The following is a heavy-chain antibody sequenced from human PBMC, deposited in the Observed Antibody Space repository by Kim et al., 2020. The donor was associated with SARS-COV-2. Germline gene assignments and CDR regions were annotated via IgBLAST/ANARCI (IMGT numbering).Heavy chain of an antibody. J-gene: IGHJ3*02. CDR3: ARSLGAGPSTIFGVVIIPDAFDI. Sequence: SETLSLTCTVSGGSISSSSYYWGWIRQPPGKGLEWIGSIYYSGSTYYNPSLKSRVTISVDTSKNQFFLKLSSVTAADTAVYYCARSLGAGPSTIFGVVIIPDAFDIWGQGKIVNVSS. V-gene: IGHV4-39*01. CDR2: IYYSGST. CDR1: GGSISSSSYY. D-gene: IGHD3-3*01.